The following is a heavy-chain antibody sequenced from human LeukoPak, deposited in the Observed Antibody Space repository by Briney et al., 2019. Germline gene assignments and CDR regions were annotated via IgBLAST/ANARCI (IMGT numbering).Heavy chain of an antibody. CDR3: SRGSARYYYYGMDV. V-gene: IGHV3-21*01. Sequence: GGSLRLSCAASGFTLSSYWMSWVRQAPGKGLEWVSSISSSSSYIYYADSVKGRFTISRDNAKNSLYLQMNSLRAEDTAVYYCSRGSARYYYYGMDVWGQGTTVTVSS. J-gene: IGHJ6*02. CDR2: ISSSSSYI. D-gene: IGHD3-3*01. CDR1: GFTLSSYW.